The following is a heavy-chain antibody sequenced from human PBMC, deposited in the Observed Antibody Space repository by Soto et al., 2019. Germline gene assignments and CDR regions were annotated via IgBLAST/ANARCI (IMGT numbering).Heavy chain of an antibody. CDR3: AGPSIVGATYDYYYYGMDV. D-gene: IGHD1-26*01. CDR1: GFTVSSNY. V-gene: IGHV3-53*01. CDR2: IYSGGST. J-gene: IGHJ6*02. Sequence: GGSLRLSCAASGFTVSSNYMSWVRQAPGKGLEWVSVIYSGGSTYYADSVKGRFTISRDNSKNTLYLQMNSLRAEDTAVYYCAGPSIVGATYDYYYYGMDVWGQGTTVTVSS.